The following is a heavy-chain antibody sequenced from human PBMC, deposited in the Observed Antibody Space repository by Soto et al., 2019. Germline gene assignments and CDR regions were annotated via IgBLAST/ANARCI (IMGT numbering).Heavy chain of an antibody. CDR1: GITCGNYG. Sequence: GGSLRLCSAAAGITCGNYGMRWVRQATGKGLVWVSRINSDGSSTSYADSVKGRFPISRDNAKNTLYLQMNSPRAEDTAVYYCERGQAIRFLEGLPRAMDVWGQGTTVAASS. CDR3: ERGQAIRFLEGLPRAMDV. V-gene: IGHV3-74*01. CDR2: INSDGSST. D-gene: IGHD3-3*01. J-gene: IGHJ6*02.